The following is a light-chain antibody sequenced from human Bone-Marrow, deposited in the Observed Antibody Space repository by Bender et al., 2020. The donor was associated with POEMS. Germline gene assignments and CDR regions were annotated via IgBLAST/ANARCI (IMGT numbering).Light chain of an antibody. J-gene: IGLJ3*02. CDR1: SSDVMNYDL. Sequence: QYALTQPAAVSGSPGQSITIPCTGTSSDVMNYDLVSWYQHHPGKAPQLILYDNNKRPSGVSKRFSGSKSGNTASLRISGLQAEDEGDYLCCSYAGSRTWVFGGGTKLTVL. CDR2: DNN. V-gene: IGLV2-23*01. CDR3: CSYAGSRTWV.